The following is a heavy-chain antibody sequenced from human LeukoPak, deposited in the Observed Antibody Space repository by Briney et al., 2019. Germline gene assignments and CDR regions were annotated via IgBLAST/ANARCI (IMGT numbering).Heavy chain of an antibody. J-gene: IGHJ4*02. CDR1: DGSISNYF. CDR3: ARLGVRGVTGTDSYFDY. CDR2: IYNSGTT. V-gene: IGHV4-59*08. Sequence: PSETLSLTCTVSDGSISNYFWNWLRQSPGKGLEWIGYIYNSGTTSYNPSLSSRVTISVDTFKNQFSLKLTSVTAADTAVYYCARLGVRGVTGTDSYFDYWGQGTLVTVSS. D-gene: IGHD1-7*01.